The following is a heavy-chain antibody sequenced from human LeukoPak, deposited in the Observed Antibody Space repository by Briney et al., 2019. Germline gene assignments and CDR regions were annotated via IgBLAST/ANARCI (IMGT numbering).Heavy chain of an antibody. CDR1: GFSFSTYG. CDR2: ISYDGSND. Sequence: GGSLRLSCAASGFSFSTYGIHWVRQAPGKGLEWVAVISYDGSNDYYADSVKGRFTISRDNSKNTLYLQMNSLRAEDTAVYYCATNGPGIAVAGYVDYWGQGILVTVSS. CDR3: ATNGPGIAVAGYVDY. D-gene: IGHD6-19*01. J-gene: IGHJ4*02. V-gene: IGHV3-30*19.